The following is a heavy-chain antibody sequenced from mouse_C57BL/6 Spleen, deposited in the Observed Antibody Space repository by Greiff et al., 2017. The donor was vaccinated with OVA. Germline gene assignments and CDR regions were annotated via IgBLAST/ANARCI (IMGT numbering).Heavy chain of an antibody. J-gene: IGHJ4*01. CDR3: ARRKSVYAMDY. CDR1: GYAFSSSW. CDR2: IYPGDGDT. Sequence: QVQLQQSGPELVKPGASVKISCKASGYAFSSSWMNWVKQRPGKGLEWIGRIYPGDGDTNYNGKFKGKATLTADKSSSTAYMQLSSLTAEDSAVYVCARRKSVYAMDYWGQGTSVTVSS. V-gene: IGHV1-82*01.